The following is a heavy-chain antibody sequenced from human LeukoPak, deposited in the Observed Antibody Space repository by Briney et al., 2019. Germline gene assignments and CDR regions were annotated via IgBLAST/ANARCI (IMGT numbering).Heavy chain of an antibody. D-gene: IGHD2-2*01. Sequence: GGSRRLSCVASGFTFSNYEMNWDRQAQGKGLEWVSYISRSGTIINYADSVKGRFTSSRDNAKNSLYLQMNSLRAEDTAVYHCVRFLGYSSSSTCYGVGNYGMDVWGKGTTVIVSS. J-gene: IGHJ6*04. CDR1: GFTFSNYE. CDR3: VRFLGYSSSSTCYGVGNYGMDV. CDR2: ISRSGTII. V-gene: IGHV3-48*03.